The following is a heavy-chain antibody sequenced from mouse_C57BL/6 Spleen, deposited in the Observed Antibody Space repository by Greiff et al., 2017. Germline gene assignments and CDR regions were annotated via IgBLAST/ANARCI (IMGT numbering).Heavy chain of an antibody. CDR3: AREGLITTVVADAMDY. J-gene: IGHJ4*01. CDR2: IYPRSGNT. D-gene: IGHD1-1*01. Sequence: VQLVESGAELARPGASVKLSCKASGYTFTSYGISWVKQRTGQGLEWIGEIYPRSGNTYYNETFKGKATLTADKSSSTAYMELRSLTSDDAAVYFCAREGLITTVVADAMDYWGQGTSVTVSS. CDR1: GYTFTSYG. V-gene: IGHV1-81*01.